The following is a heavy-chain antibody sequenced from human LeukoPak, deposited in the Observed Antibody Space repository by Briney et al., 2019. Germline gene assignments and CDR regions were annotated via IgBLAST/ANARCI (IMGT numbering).Heavy chain of an antibody. J-gene: IGHJ4*02. CDR3: ARDGGYCSSTSCHSDY. V-gene: IGHV3-23*01. Sequence: GGSLRLSCAVSGITLSNYGMSWVRQAPGKGLEWVAGISDSGGRTNYADSVKGRFTISRDNPKNSLYLQMNSLRAEDTAVYYCARDGGYCSSTSCHSDYWGQGTLVTVSS. CDR2: ISDSGGRT. D-gene: IGHD2-2*03. CDR1: GITLSNYG.